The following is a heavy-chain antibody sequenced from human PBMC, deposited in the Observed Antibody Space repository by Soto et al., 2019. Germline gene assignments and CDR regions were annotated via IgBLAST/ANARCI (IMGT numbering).Heavy chain of an antibody. D-gene: IGHD3-10*01. CDR2: IYYSGST. CDR1: GGSISSSSYY. V-gene: IGHV4-39*01. CDR3: ASADYYGSGSEENWFDP. Sequence: QLQLQESGPGLVKPSETLSLTCTVSGGSISSSSYYWGWIRQPPGKGLEWIGSIYYSGSTYYNPSLKSRVTISVDTSKNQFSLKLSSVTAADTAVYYCASADYYGSGSEENWFDPWGQGTLVTVSS. J-gene: IGHJ5*02.